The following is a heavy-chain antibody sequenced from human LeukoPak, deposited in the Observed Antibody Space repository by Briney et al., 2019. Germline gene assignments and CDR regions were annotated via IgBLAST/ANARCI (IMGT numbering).Heavy chain of an antibody. J-gene: IGHJ3*02. CDR3: AREDWVVRGENAFDI. CDR1: GYTFTSYG. V-gene: IGHV1-18*01. Sequence: GASVKVSCKASGYTFTSYGISWVRQAPGQGLEWMGWISAYTGNTNYAQKLQGRVTMTTDTSTSTAYMELRSLRSDDTAVYYCAREDWVVRGENAFDIWGQGTMVTVSS. D-gene: IGHD3-10*01. CDR2: ISAYTGNT.